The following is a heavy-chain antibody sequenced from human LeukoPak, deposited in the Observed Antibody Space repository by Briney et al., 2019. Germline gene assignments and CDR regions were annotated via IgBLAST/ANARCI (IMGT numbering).Heavy chain of an antibody. CDR1: GYTFTNYG. CDR2: ISASNGNT. V-gene: IGHV1-18*01. Sequence: VASVKVSCKASGYTFTNYGVSWVRQAPGQGLEWMGWISASNGNTNYAQNLQGRVTMTTDTSTNTAYMELRSLRSDDTAVYYCARGVNWNDLSDYWGQGTLVTVSS. J-gene: IGHJ4*02. CDR3: ARGVNWNDLSDY. D-gene: IGHD1-1*01.